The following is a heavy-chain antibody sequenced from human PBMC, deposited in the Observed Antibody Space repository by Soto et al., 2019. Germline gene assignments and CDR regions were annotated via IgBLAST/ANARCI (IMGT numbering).Heavy chain of an antibody. CDR2: IYSGGRT. CDR3: ARTPDAFDI. V-gene: IGHV3-53*04. CDR1: GFTVSSND. J-gene: IGHJ3*02. Sequence: GGSLRLSCAASGFTVSSNDMSWVRQAPGKGLEWVSVIYSGGRTYYADSVKGRFTMSRNNSKNTVYLQMNSLRAEDTAVYYCARTPDAFDIWGQGTMVTVSS.